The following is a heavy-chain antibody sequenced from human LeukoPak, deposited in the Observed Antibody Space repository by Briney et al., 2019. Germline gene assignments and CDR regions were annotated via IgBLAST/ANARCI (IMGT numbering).Heavy chain of an antibody. Sequence: ASVKVSCTASGYTFTSYDINWVRQATGQGLEWMGWMNPNSGNTGYAQKFQGRVTMTRNTSISTAYMELSSLRSEDTAVYYCARVGIEMATIEWFDPWGQGTLVTVSS. CDR3: ARVGIEMATIEWFDP. CDR1: GYTFTSYD. V-gene: IGHV1-8*01. D-gene: IGHD5-24*01. CDR2: MNPNSGNT. J-gene: IGHJ5*02.